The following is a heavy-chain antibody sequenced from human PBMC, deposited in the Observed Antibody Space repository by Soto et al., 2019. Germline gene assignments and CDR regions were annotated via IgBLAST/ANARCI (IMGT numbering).Heavy chain of an antibody. CDR1: GYTFTGYY. CDR2: INPNSGGT. CDR3: ARAWGGRTYGYCSGGSCYSGVAFDI. V-gene: IGHV1-2*04. Sequence: ASVKVSCKASGYTFTGYYMHWVRQAPGQGLEWMGWINPNSGGTNYAQKFQGWVTMARDTSISTAYMELSRLRSDDTAVYYCARAWGGRTYGYCSGGSCYSGVAFDIWGQGTMVTVSS. D-gene: IGHD2-15*01. J-gene: IGHJ3*02.